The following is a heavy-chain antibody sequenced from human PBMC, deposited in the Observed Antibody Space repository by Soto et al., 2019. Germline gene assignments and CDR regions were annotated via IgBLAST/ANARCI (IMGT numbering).Heavy chain of an antibody. D-gene: IGHD6-19*01. CDR3: ARGIAVAGNWFDP. Sequence: QVQLQQWGAGLLKPSETLSLTCAVYGGSFSGYYWSWIRQPPGKGLEWIGEINHSGSTNYNPSLKSRVTISVDTSKNQFSLKLSSVTAADTAVYYCARGIAVAGNWFDPWGQGTLVTVSS. CDR2: INHSGST. CDR1: GGSFSGYY. V-gene: IGHV4-34*01. J-gene: IGHJ5*02.